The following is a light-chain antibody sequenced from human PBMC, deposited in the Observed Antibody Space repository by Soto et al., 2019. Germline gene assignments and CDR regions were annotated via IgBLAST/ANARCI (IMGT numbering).Light chain of an antibody. J-gene: IGLJ2*01. CDR3: SSYTTTSPPVV. CDR2: EVT. CDR1: SGDIGSYTY. V-gene: IGLV2-14*01. Sequence: QSALTQPASVSGSPGQSITISCTGTSGDIGSYTYVSWYQQYPGKALKLLISEVTNRPSGVSNRFSGSKSGNTASLTISGLQAEDEAHYYCSSYTTTSPPVVFGGGTKLTVL.